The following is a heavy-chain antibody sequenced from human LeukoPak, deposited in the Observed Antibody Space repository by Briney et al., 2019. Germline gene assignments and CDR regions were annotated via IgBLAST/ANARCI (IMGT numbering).Heavy chain of an antibody. CDR3: ASKLRSGWYSLDY. D-gene: IGHD6-19*01. CDR1: GGSISSYY. Sequence: PETLSLTCTVSGGSISSYYWSWIRQPPGKGLEWIGYIYYSGSTNYNPSLKSRVTISVDTSKNQFSLKLSSVTAADTAVYYCASKLRSGWYSLDYWGQGTLVTVSS. CDR2: IYYSGST. V-gene: IGHV4-59*08. J-gene: IGHJ4*02.